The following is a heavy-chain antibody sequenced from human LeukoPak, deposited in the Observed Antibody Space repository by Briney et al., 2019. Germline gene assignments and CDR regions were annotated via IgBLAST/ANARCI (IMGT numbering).Heavy chain of an antibody. J-gene: IGHJ4*02. V-gene: IGHV4-59*01. CDR1: GGSISSYY. D-gene: IGHD3-22*01. CDR3: ARAYDSSGYYLSYFDY. CDR2: IYYSGST. Sequence: PPETLSLTCTVSGGSISSYYWSWIRQPPGKGLEWIGYIYYSGSTNYNPSLKSRVTISVDTSKNQFSLKLSSVTAADTAVYYCARAYDSSGYYLSYFDYWGQGTLVTVPS.